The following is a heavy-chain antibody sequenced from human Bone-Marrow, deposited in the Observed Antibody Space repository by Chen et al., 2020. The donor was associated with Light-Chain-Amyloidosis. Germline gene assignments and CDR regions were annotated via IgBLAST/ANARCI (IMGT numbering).Heavy chain of an antibody. CDR1: GVTFSSYE. D-gene: IGHD3-22*01. Sequence: EVQLVESGGGLVQPGGSLRLSCAASGVTFSSYEMNWVRQAPGKGLEWVSFISSSGSTIYYADSVKGRFTISRDNAKNSLCLQMNSLRAEDTAVYYCARVGSYDSSGYYFYYFDYWGQGTLVTVSS. CDR2: ISSSGSTI. CDR3: ARVGSYDSSGYYFYYFDY. J-gene: IGHJ4*02. V-gene: IGHV3-48*03.